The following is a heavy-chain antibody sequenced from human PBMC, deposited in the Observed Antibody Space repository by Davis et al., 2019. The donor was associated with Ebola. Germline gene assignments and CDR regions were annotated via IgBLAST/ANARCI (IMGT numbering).Heavy chain of an antibody. CDR3: ARPWYSETYYDAYDI. CDR2: FSYGDNTH. J-gene: IGHJ3*02. CDR1: GASISSRSYY. D-gene: IGHD1-26*01. Sequence: SETLSLTCTVSGASISSRSYYWGWIRQPPGKGLEWVGSFSYGDNTHYYNPSLRSRVTISVDTSRNQFSLKLSSATAADTAVYYCARPWYSETYYDAYDIWGQGTMVAVSS. V-gene: IGHV4-39*01.